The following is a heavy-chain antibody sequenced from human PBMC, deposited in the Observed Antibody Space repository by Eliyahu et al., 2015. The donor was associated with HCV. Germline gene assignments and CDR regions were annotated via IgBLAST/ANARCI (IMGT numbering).Heavy chain of an antibody. D-gene: IGHD6-19*01. CDR1: GGSITTYY. V-gene: IGHV4-59*01. CDR2: IHYSGST. Sequence: QVQLQESGPGLVKPSETLSLTCTVPGGSITTYYWSWIRQPPGKGLEWIGYIHYSGSTNYNPSLKSRVTMSVDTSKNQFSLNLTSVTAADTAVYYCASGGGGIAVAGTGGWFDPWGQGTLVTVSS. J-gene: IGHJ5*02. CDR3: ASGGGGIAVAGTGGWFDP.